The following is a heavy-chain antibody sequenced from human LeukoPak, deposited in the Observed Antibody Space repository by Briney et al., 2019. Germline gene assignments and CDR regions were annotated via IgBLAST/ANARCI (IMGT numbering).Heavy chain of an antibody. J-gene: IGHJ4*02. CDR1: GFTFSSYA. D-gene: IGHD3-22*01. V-gene: IGHV3-21*01. CDR3: ARLGPQYYYDSSGYVDY. CDR2: ISSSSSYI. Sequence: GGSLRLSCAASGFTFSSYAMHWVRQAPGKGLEWVSSISSSSSYIYYADSVKGRFTISRDNAKNSLYLQMNSLRAEDTAVYYCARLGPQYYYDSSGYVDYWGQGTLVTVSS.